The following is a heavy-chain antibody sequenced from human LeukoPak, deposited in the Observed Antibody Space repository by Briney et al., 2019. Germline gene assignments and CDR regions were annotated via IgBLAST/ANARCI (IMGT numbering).Heavy chain of an antibody. CDR2: IYPGDSDT. Sequence: GESLKISCKGSGYSFTSYWIGWVRQMPGKGLEWMGIIYPGDSDTRYSPSFQGQVTISADKSISTAYLQWSSLKASDTAMYYCARLFLYCTNGVCYTKIMGAFDIWGQGTMVTVSS. D-gene: IGHD2-8*01. CDR3: ARLFLYCTNGVCYTKIMGAFDI. J-gene: IGHJ3*02. V-gene: IGHV5-51*01. CDR1: GYSFTSYW.